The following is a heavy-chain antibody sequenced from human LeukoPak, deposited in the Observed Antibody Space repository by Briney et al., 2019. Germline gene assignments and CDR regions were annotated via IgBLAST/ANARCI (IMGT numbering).Heavy chain of an antibody. J-gene: IGHJ4*02. CDR2: ISGSGGST. CDR1: GFTFSSYA. V-gene: IGHV3-23*01. D-gene: IGHD5-18*01. CDR3: ASLDTSMVNGDY. Sequence: GGSLRLSCAASGFTFSSYAMSWVRQAPGKGLEWVSAISGSGGSTYYADSVKGRFTISRDNAKNSLYLQMNSLRAEDTAVYFCASLDTSMVNGDYWGQGTLVTVSS.